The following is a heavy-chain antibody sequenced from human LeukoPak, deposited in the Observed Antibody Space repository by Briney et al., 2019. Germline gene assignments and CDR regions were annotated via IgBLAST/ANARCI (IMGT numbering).Heavy chain of an antibody. J-gene: IGHJ4*02. V-gene: IGHV4-59*01. CDR3: ARVDTAMVTFDY. CDR2: IYYSVST. Sequence: SETLSLTCTVSGGSISSYYWSWIRQPPGKGLEWLGYIYYSVSTNYNPSLKSRVTISVDMSKNQFSLKLSSLTATDTAVYYCARVDTAMVTFDYWGQGTLVTVSS. D-gene: IGHD5-18*01. CDR1: GGSISSYY.